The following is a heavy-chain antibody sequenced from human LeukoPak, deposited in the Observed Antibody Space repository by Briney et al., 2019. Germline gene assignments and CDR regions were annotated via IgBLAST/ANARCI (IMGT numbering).Heavy chain of an antibody. CDR2: ISSSSSYI. V-gene: IGHV3-21*01. CDR1: GLTFSSYS. D-gene: IGHD3-22*01. Sequence: GGSLRLSCAASGLTFSSYSMNWVRQAPGKGLEWVSSISSSSSYIYYADSVKGRFTISRDNAKNSLYLQMNSLRAGDTAVYYCARALPCPYYDSSGYCDDAFDIWGQGTMVTVSS. J-gene: IGHJ3*02. CDR3: ARALPCPYYDSSGYCDDAFDI.